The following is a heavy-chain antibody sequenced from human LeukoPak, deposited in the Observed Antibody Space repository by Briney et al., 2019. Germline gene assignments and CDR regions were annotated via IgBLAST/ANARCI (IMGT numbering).Heavy chain of an antibody. V-gene: IGHV3-30*04. Sequence: GGSLRLSCADSGFTFNSHMHWVRQAPGEGLEWVAAISYDGSNKKYGDSVKGRFTISSDKSKNTLYLQMNSLRPEDTAVYYCARQSSVTRSGLDSWGQGTLVTVSS. CDR3: ARQSSVTRSGLDS. J-gene: IGHJ4*02. CDR2: ISYDGSNK. CDR1: GFTFNSH. D-gene: IGHD4-17*01.